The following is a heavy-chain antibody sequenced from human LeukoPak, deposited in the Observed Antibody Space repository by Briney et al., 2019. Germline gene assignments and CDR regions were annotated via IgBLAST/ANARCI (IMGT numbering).Heavy chain of an antibody. CDR3: ARGHSSGWYSRADAFDI. J-gene: IGHJ3*02. D-gene: IGHD6-19*01. V-gene: IGHV6-1*01. Sequence: SQTLSLTCAISGDSVSSNSAAWNWIRQSPSRGLEWLGRTYYRSKWYNDYAVSVKSRITINPDTSKNQFSLQLNSVTPEDTAVYYCARGHSSGWYSRADAFDIWGQGTMVTVSS. CDR1: GDSVSSNSAA. CDR2: TYYRSKWYN.